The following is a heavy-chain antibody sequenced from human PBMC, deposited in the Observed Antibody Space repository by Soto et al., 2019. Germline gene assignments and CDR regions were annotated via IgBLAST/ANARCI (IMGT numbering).Heavy chain of an antibody. CDR1: GITYTTYA. CDR2: INTGNGNT. J-gene: IGHJ5*02. V-gene: IGHV1-3*04. Sequence: QVQLVQSGAEVKKPGPSVKVSCKASGITYTTYAIHWVRQAPGQGLEWMGWINTGNGNTRYSQSFQGRVTLTTDTSANTAYMDLNSLTSEDTAVYYCARAISGYVTWGQGTLITVSS. D-gene: IGHD5-12*01. CDR3: ARAISGYVT.